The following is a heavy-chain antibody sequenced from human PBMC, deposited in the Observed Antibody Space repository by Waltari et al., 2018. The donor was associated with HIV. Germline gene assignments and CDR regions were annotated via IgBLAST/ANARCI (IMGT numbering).Heavy chain of an antibody. D-gene: IGHD1-1*01. V-gene: IGHV1-8*01. CDR2: MNPNMGNT. CDR3: ARALTNWNPEVDI. J-gene: IGHJ3*02. Sequence: QVQLVQSGAEVKKPGASVQVSCNGSGYTVPGYDINWVRQATGQGLEGRGWMNPNMGNTGYAQKFQGRVTMTRNTSISTAYMELSSLRSEDTAVYYCARALTNWNPEVDIWGQGTMVTVSS. CDR1: GYTVPGYD.